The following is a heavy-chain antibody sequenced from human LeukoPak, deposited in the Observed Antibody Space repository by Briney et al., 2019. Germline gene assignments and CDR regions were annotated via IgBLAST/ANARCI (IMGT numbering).Heavy chain of an antibody. V-gene: IGHV4-34*01. CDR3: ARIKSGRSGSYYQTYYMDV. J-gene: IGHJ6*03. CDR2: INDSGST. CDR1: GGSFSGYY. Sequence: PSETLSLTCAVYGGSFSGYYWSWIRQPPGKGLEWIGEINDSGSTNYNPSLKSRVTISVDTSKNQFSLKLSSVTAADTAVYYCARIKSGRSGSYYQTYYMDVWGKGTTVTVSS. D-gene: IGHD3-10*01.